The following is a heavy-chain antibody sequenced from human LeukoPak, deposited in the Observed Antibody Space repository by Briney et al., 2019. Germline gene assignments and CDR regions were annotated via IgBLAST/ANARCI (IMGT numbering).Heavy chain of an antibody. CDR3: AREELGLYYFDY. J-gene: IGHJ4*02. CDR1: GFTFSSYA. Sequence: GGSLRLSCAASGFTFSSYAMHWVRQAPGKGLEYVSAISSNGGSTYYANSVKGRFTISRDNSKNTLYLQMGSLRAEDMAVYYCAREELGLYYFDYWGQGTLVTVSS. D-gene: IGHD7-27*01. V-gene: IGHV3-64*01. CDR2: ISSNGGST.